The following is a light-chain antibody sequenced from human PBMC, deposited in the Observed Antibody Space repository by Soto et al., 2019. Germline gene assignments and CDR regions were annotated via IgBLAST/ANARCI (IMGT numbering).Light chain of an antibody. J-gene: IGKJ3*01. CDR2: DAS. Sequence: DIQMTQSPSTLSASVGDRVTITCRASQSISSWLAWYQQKPGKAPKLLIYDASSLESGVPSRFSGSGSGTEFTLTISSLQPDDFAVYYCQQRSSWPFTFGPGTKVDIK. CDR1: QSISSW. CDR3: QQRSSWPFT. V-gene: IGKV1-5*01.